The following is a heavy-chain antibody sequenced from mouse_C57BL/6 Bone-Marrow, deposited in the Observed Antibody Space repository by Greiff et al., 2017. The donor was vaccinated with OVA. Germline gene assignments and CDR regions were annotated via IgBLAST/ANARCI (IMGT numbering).Heavy chain of an antibody. J-gene: IGHJ1*03. CDR2: IYPGSGSP. CDR1: GSTFPSYW. V-gene: IGHV1-55*01. D-gene: IGHD2-3*01. Sequence: QVQLQQPGAELVKPGASVRMSCKASGSTFPSYWITWVKQRPGQGLGWIGDIYPGSGSPNYNEKFKSKATLTVDTSSSTAYMQLSSLTSEDSAVYYCARPYDGFYWYFDVWGTGTTVTVSS. CDR3: ARPYDGFYWYFDV.